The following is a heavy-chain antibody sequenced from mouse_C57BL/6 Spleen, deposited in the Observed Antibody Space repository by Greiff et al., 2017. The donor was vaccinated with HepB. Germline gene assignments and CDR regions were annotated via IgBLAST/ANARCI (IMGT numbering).Heavy chain of an antibody. V-gene: IGHV1-7*01. CDR3: ARPNDDGSSYDWYFDV. Sequence: VQLQQSGAELAKPGASVKLSCKASGYTFTSSWMHWVKQRPGQGLEWIGYINPSSGYTKYNQKFKDKATLTADKSSSTAYMQLSRLTYEDSAVYYCARPNDDGSSYDWYFDVWGTGTTVTVSS. CDR2: INPSSGYT. J-gene: IGHJ1*03. CDR1: GYTFTSSW. D-gene: IGHD1-1*01.